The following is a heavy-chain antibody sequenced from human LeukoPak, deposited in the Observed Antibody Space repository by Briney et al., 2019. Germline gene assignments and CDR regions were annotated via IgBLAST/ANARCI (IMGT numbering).Heavy chain of an antibody. CDR3: AKDSSGYYERGYFDY. Sequence: PGGSLRLSCAASGFTFSSYAMSWVRQAPGKGLEWVSAISGSGGSTYYADSVKGRFTISRDNSKNTLYLQTNSLRAEDTAVYYCAKDSSGYYERGYFDYWGQGTLVTVSS. CDR1: GFTFSSYA. V-gene: IGHV3-23*01. J-gene: IGHJ4*02. CDR2: ISGSGGST. D-gene: IGHD3-22*01.